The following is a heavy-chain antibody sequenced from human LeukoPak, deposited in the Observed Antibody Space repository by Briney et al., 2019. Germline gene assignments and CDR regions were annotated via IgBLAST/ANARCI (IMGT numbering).Heavy chain of an antibody. CDR3: ARVPISLVIWAFDI. Sequence: MPSETLSLTCAVSGGSISSSNWWSWVRQPPGKGLEWIGEIYHSGSTNYNPSLKSRVTISVDTSKNQFSLKLNSVTAADTAVYYCARVPISLVIWAFDIWGQGTMVTVSS. D-gene: IGHD3-22*01. CDR2: IYHSGST. V-gene: IGHV4-4*02. J-gene: IGHJ3*02. CDR1: GGSISSSNW.